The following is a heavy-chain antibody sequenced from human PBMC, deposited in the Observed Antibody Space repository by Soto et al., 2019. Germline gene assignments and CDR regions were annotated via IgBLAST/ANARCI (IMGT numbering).Heavy chain of an antibody. D-gene: IGHD6-13*01. Sequence: QVQLVQSGAEVKKPGSSVKVSCKASGGAANKYIVNWVRQAPGQGLEWMGGIMPMFNTATYAQNLQGRLTITADESTSTVYMELSSLRSEDTAVYYCASVASSSWQIWQYFPYWGQGTLVTVSS. V-gene: IGHV1-69*01. J-gene: IGHJ4*02. CDR3: ASVASSSWQIWQYFPY. CDR1: GGAANKYI. CDR2: IMPMFNTA.